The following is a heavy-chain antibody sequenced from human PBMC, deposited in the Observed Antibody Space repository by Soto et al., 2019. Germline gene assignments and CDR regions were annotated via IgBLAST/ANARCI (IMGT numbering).Heavy chain of an antibody. V-gene: IGHV4-30-2*01. D-gene: IGHD3-22*01. J-gene: IGHJ4*02. Sequence: QLQLQESGSGLVKPSQTLSLTCAVSGDSISNGGYSWNWIRQPPGKGLEWIGYIYHSGGTDYTPSLKSRVTITVDSSNNHFSLKLSSVTAADTAVYYCARDSRSGYYLEFWGQGTLVTVSS. CDR3: ARDSRSGYYLEF. CDR2: IYHSGGT. CDR1: GDSISNGGYS.